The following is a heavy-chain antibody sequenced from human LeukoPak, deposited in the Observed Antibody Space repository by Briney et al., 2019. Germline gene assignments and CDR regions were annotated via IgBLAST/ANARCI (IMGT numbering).Heavy chain of an antibody. CDR2: IYYSGST. V-gene: IGHV4-59*01. J-gene: IGHJ5*02. CDR3: ARASSGSYLWFDP. Sequence: SETLSLTCTVSGGSISSYYWSWLRQPPGKGLEWIGYIYYSGSTNYNPSLKSRVTISVDTSKNQFSLKLSSVTAADTAVYYCARASSGSYLWFDPWGQGTLVTVSS. D-gene: IGHD1-26*01. CDR1: GGSISSYY.